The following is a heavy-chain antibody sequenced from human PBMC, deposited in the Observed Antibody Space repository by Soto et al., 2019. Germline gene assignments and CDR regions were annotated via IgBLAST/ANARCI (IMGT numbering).Heavy chain of an antibody. J-gene: IGHJ3*02. D-gene: IGHD3-16*01. CDR3: AKDRLGGVSDAFDI. CDR1: GGTFSSYA. V-gene: IGHV1-69*13. Sequence: SVKVSCKASGGTFSSYAISWVRQAPGQGLEWMGGIIPIFGTANYAQKFQGRVTITADESTSTAYMELSSLRSEDTAVYYCAKDRLGGVSDAFDIWGQGTMVTVSS. CDR2: IIPIFGTA.